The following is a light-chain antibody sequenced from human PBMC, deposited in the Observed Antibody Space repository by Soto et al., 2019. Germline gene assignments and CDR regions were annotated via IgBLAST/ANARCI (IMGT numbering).Light chain of an antibody. J-gene: IGKJ1*01. Sequence: EIVLTQSPGTLSLSPGERAALSCRASQSVTRTYLAWYQQRPGQAPRLLIYGASSRATGIPDRFSGSGSGTDFSLTISRLEPEDFAVYYCQQYGSSPLTLGQGTKVEI. V-gene: IGKV3-20*01. CDR1: QSVTRTY. CDR2: GAS. CDR3: QQYGSSPLT.